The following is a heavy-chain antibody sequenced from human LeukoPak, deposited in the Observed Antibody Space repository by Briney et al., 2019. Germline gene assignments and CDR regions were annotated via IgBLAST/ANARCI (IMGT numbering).Heavy chain of an antibody. CDR1: GGSISSYY. V-gene: IGHV4-59*08. D-gene: IGHD4-17*01. J-gene: IGHJ4*02. Sequence: PSETLSLTCTVSGGSISSYYWSWIRQPPGKGLEWIGYIYYSGSTNYNPSLKSRVTISVDTSKNQFSLNLNSVTAADTAMYYCARHEGMTTYDYWGRGTLVTVSS. CDR3: ARHEGMTTYDY. CDR2: IYYSGST.